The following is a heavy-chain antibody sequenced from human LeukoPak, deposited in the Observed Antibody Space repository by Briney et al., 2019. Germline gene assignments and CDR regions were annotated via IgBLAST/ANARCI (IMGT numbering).Heavy chain of an antibody. Sequence: PPGGSLRLSCAASGFTFTSYAMSWVRQAPGKGLEWVSAITGTGGSTYYAASVKGRSTVSRDNSKNTLYLQMSSLRAEDTAMYYCAKVRDTRDWYKDAFDIWGQGTRVTVSS. CDR3: AKVRDTRDWYKDAFDI. CDR2: ITGTGGST. CDR1: GFTFTSYA. J-gene: IGHJ3*02. V-gene: IGHV3-23*01. D-gene: IGHD1-1*01.